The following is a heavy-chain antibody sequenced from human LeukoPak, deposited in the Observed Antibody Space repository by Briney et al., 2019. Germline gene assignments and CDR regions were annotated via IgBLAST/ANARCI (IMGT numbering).Heavy chain of an antibody. D-gene: IGHD2-8*02. V-gene: IGHV3-23*01. CDR2: ISGSGGST. CDR1: GFTFSSYA. CDR3: ATYRQVLLPFES. Sequence: PGGSLRLSCAASGFTFSSYAMSWVRQAPGKGLEWVSAISGSGGSTYYADSVKGRFTISRDNSKNTLYLQMNSLKTEDTAVYYCATYRQVLLPFESWGQGTLVTVSS. J-gene: IGHJ4*02.